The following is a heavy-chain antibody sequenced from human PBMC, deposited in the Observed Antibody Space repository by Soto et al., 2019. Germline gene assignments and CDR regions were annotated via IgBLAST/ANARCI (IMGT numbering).Heavy chain of an antibody. J-gene: IGHJ2*01. D-gene: IGHD3-16*02. CDR3: ARELDYDYIWGSYRFRGYGNWYFDL. V-gene: IGHV4-59*01. CDR2: IYYSGST. Sequence: SETLSLTCTVSGGSISSYYWSWIRQPPGKGLEWIGYIYYSGSTNYNPSLKSRVTISVDTSKNQFSLKLSSVTAADTAVYYCARELDYDYIWGSYRFRGYGNWYFDLWGRGTLVTVSS. CDR1: GGSISSYY.